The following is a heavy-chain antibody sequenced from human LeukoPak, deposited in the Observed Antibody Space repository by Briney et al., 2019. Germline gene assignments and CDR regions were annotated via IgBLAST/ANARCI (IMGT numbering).Heavy chain of an antibody. CDR2: VRWNEDK. Sequence: FGPTLVNPTQTLTLTCTFSGFSLSSGGVGVAWIRQPPGKALECLAVVRWNEDKRYSPSLKSRLTITKDTSKNQVVLTMTNLDPVDTATYYCAREHNTCFDYWGQGTLVTVSS. CDR1: GFSLSSGGVG. J-gene: IGHJ4*02. V-gene: IGHV2-5*01. D-gene: IGHD1/OR15-1a*01. CDR3: AREHNTCFDY.